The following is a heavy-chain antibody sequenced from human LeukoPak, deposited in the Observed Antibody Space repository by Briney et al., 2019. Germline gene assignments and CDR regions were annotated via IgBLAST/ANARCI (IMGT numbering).Heavy chain of an antibody. D-gene: IGHD1-26*01. Sequence: PSETLSLTCAVSDSSISSDFHWGWIRPPPGNGLEWIGSIYHSGTTYYNPSFKSRVTISVDTSKNQFSLKLTSVTAADTAVYYCARHANSHSGTYQWRYYFDYWGQGTLVTVSS. V-gene: IGHV4-38-2*01. CDR2: IYHSGTT. J-gene: IGHJ4*02. CDR3: ARHANSHSGTYQWRYYFDY. CDR1: DSSISSDFH.